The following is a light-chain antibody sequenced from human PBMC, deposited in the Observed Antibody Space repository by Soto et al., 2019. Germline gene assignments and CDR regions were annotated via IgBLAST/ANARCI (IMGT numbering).Light chain of an antibody. Sequence: DIVMTQSPDSLTVSLGERATINCNSSQSVLYSSTDKNYLAWYQQKPGQPPKLLIYWTSTRESGVPDRFSGSGSGTDFTLTISSLRAEDVAVYYCQQYYSTPWTFGQGTKVEIK. CDR3: QQYYSTPWT. V-gene: IGKV4-1*01. CDR2: WTS. CDR1: QSVLYSSTDKNY. J-gene: IGKJ1*01.